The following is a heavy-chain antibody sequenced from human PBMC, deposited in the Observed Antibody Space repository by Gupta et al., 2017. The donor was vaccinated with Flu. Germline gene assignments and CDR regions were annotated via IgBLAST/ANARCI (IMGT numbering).Heavy chain of an antibody. CDR3: AKDRSGNPAIDY. D-gene: IGHD4-4*01. CDR1: ALTFSDYA. V-gene: IGHV3-23*01. J-gene: IGHJ4*02. Sequence: EVQLLESGGGVVQPGESLRLSCVVSALTFSDYAMNWVRQAPGKGLEWLSTVGAGGDRTYYADSGMRRFTISRDNSKNTIYLQMNSLTGDDTAVYYCAKDRSGNPAIDYWGQGALVTVSA. CDR2: VGAGGDRT.